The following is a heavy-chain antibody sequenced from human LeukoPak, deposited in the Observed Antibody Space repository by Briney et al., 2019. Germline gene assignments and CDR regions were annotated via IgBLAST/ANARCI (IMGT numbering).Heavy chain of an antibody. CDR1: GFTVSSNE. Sequence: GGSLRLSCSASGFTVSSNEMSWVRQAPGKGLEWVSAISGGGGDPYYAGSVKGRFTISRDNSKNTLFLQMSGLRAEDAAVYYCAKGRSDSLPNSRHNYYGSGTYIRWGQGTLVTVSS. D-gene: IGHD3-10*01. V-gene: IGHV3-23*01. J-gene: IGHJ4*02. CDR2: ISGGGGDP. CDR3: AKGRSDSLPNSRHNYYGSGTYIR.